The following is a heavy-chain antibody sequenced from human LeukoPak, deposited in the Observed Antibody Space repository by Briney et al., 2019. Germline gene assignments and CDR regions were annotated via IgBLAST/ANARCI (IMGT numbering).Heavy chain of an antibody. Sequence: GASVKVSCKASGYTFTGYYMHWVRQAPGQGLEWMGWINPSSGGTNYAQKFQGRVTMTRDTSISTAYMELSRLRSDDTAVYYCARGSGNYDFWSGRDYYYYMDVWGKGTTVTVSS. CDR3: ARGSGNYDFWSGRDYYYYMDV. V-gene: IGHV1-2*02. CDR1: GYTFTGYY. J-gene: IGHJ6*03. CDR2: INPSSGGT. D-gene: IGHD3-3*01.